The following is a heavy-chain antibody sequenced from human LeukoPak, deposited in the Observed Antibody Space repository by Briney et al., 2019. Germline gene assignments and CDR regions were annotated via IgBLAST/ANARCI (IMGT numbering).Heavy chain of an antibody. Sequence: GGSLRLSCAASGFTFSSYAMHWVRQAPGKGLEWVAVISYDGSNKYYADSVKGRFTISRDNSKNTLYLQMNSLRAEDTAVYYCATGVVREPTDYWGRGTLVTVSS. D-gene: IGHD3-22*01. CDR3: ATGVVREPTDY. V-gene: IGHV3-30-3*01. CDR2: ISYDGSNK. J-gene: IGHJ4*02. CDR1: GFTFSSYA.